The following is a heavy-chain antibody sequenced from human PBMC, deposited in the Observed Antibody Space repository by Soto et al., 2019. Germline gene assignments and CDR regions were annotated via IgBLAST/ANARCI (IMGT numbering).Heavy chain of an antibody. CDR1: GFTFSSYG. Sequence: GGSLRLSCAASGFTFSSYGMHWVRQAPGKGLEWVAVISYDGSNKYYADSVKGRFTISRDNSRNTLYLQMNSLRAEDTAVYYCAKDRLEGDLYYYGMDVWGQGTTVTVSS. CDR3: AKDRLEGDLYYYGMDV. J-gene: IGHJ6*02. D-gene: IGHD1-1*01. CDR2: ISYDGSNK. V-gene: IGHV3-30*18.